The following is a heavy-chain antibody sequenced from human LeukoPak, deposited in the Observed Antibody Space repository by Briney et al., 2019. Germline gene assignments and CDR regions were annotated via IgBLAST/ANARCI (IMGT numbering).Heavy chain of an antibody. CDR2: IYTSGST. J-gene: IGHJ4*02. CDR1: GGSISSGSYY. Sequence: KASENLSLTCTVSGGSISSGSYYWSWIRQPAGKGLEWIGRIYTSGSTNYNPSLKSRVTISVDTSKNQFSLKLSSVTAADTAVYYCARVAVAGGGVDYWGQGTLVTVSS. V-gene: IGHV4-61*02. D-gene: IGHD6-19*01. CDR3: ARVAVAGGGVDY.